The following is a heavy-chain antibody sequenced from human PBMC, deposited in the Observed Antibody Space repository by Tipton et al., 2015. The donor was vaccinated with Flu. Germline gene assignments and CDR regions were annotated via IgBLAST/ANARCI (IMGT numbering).Heavy chain of an antibody. Sequence: TLSLTCTVSGDSITSGSYYWSWIRQPAGKGLEWIGHIHTSGNTNYNPSLTSRVTISLDTSENQISLRLSSVTAADSAVYYCATFARYIDSEPLDSWGQGTLVAVSS. CDR1: GDSITSGSYY. J-gene: IGHJ4*02. CDR2: IHTSGNT. V-gene: IGHV4-61*09. CDR3: ATFARYIDSEPLDS. D-gene: IGHD3-9*01.